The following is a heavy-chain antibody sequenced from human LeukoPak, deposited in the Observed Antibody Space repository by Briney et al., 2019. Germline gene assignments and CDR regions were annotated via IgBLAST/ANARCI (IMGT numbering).Heavy chain of an antibody. CDR1: GFTFRSFW. Sequence: GGSLRLSCTASGFTFRSFWMSWVRQAPGKGLEWVATINQDGSEKFSVDSVKGRFTISRDNAENSLYLRMNSLRAEDTAVYYCARAWDAVGPEYFRYWGQGTLVTVSS. CDR3: ARAWDAVGPEYFRY. J-gene: IGHJ1*01. CDR2: INQDGSEK. V-gene: IGHV3-7*01. D-gene: IGHD6-19*01.